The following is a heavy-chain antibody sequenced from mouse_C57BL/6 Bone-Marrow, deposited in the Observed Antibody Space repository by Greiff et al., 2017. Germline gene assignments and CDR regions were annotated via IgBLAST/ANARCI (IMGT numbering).Heavy chain of an antibody. CDR1: GYTFTSYW. V-gene: IGHV1-50*01. CDR2: IDPSDSYT. Sequence: VQLQQPGAELVKPGASVKLSCKASGYTFTSYWMQWVKQRPGQGLEWIGEIDPSDSYTNYNQKFKGKATLTVDTSSSTAYMQLSSLTSEDSAVYYCARSSLFDVWGTGTTVTVSS. CDR3: ARSSLFDV. J-gene: IGHJ1*03.